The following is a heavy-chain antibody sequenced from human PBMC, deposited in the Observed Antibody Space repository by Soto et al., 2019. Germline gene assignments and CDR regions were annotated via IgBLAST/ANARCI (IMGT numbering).Heavy chain of an antibody. D-gene: IGHD4-17*01. J-gene: IGHJ5*02. CDR2: ISAYNGNT. CDR3: ARFFDPQKDYGDYGPWGGWFDP. V-gene: IGHV1-18*04. CDR1: GYTFTSYG. Sequence: QVQLVQSGAEVKKPGASVKVSCKASGYTFTSYGISWVRQAPGQGLEWMGWISAYNGNTNYAQKLQGRVTMTTDTATSTAYMELRSLRSDDTAVYYCARFFDPQKDYGDYGPWGGWFDPWGQGTLVTVSS.